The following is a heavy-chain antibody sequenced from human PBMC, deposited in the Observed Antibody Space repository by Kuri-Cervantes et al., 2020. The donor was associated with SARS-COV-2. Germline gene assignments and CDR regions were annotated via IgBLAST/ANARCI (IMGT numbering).Heavy chain of an antibody. Sequence: GESLKISCAASGFTFSSYWMSWVRQAPGKGLEWVAVISYDGSNKYYADSVKGRFTISRDNSKNTLYLQMNSLRAEDTAVYYCARRSPRGYSYGVGMLAAAAHWYFDLWGRGTLVTVSS. CDR3: ARRSPRGYSYGVGMLAAAAHWYFDL. CDR1: GFTFSSYW. D-gene: IGHD5-18*01. J-gene: IGHJ2*01. V-gene: IGHV3-30-3*01. CDR2: ISYDGSNK.